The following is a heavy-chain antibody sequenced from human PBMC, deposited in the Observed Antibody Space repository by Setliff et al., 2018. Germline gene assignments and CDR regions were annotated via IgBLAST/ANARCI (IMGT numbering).Heavy chain of an antibody. D-gene: IGHD3-10*01. CDR1: GGSISSDI. Sequence: SETLSLTCTVSGGSISSDIWSWIRQPPGKGLKWIGRIYNSGTTNYNPSLKSRVTISVDTSKNQFSLQVTSVTATDTAIYYCARHQFVGGYYGSVTYRHFDYWGQGILVTVSS. V-gene: IGHV4-59*08. J-gene: IGHJ4*02. CDR2: IYNSGTT. CDR3: ARHQFVGGYYGSVTYRHFDY.